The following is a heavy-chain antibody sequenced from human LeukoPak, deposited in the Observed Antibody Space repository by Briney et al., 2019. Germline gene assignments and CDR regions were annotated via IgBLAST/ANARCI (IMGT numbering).Heavy chain of an antibody. CDR2: INPDGTTT. CDR1: GFTFSNYW. D-gene: IGHD6-19*01. J-gene: IGHJ4*02. CDR3: ARDQSSGWYSSLRNYYFDY. Sequence: GGSLRLSCAASGFTFSNYWMPWVRQAPGKGLVWVSHINPDGTTTTYADSVKGRFTISRDNAKNSLYLQMNSLRAEDTAVYYCARDQSSGWYSSLRNYYFDYWGQGTLVTVSS. V-gene: IGHV3-74*01.